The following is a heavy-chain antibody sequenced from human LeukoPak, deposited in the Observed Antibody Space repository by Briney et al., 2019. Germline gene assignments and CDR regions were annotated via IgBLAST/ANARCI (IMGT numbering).Heavy chain of an antibody. D-gene: IGHD4-23*01. Sequence: PSETLSLTCAVSGGSISSGGYSWSWIRQPPGKGLEWIGYIYHSGSTYYNPSLKSRVTISVDRSKNQFSLKLSSVTAADTAVYYCAREVYGGNSNAFDIWGQGTMVTVSS. V-gene: IGHV4-30-2*01. CDR1: GGSISSGGYS. CDR2: IYHSGST. J-gene: IGHJ3*02. CDR3: AREVYGGNSNAFDI.